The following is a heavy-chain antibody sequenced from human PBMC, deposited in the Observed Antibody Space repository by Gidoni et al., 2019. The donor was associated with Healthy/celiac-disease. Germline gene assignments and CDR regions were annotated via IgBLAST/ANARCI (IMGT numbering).Heavy chain of an antibody. Sequence: EVQLLESGGGLVQPGGSLSLSCAASVSTFSSYAMSWVRQAPGKGLAWVSAISGSGGSTYYADAVKGRFTISRDKSKNTLYLQRNSLRAEDTAVYYCAKVTGRGYCSGGSCPGAFDIWGQGTMVTVSS. CDR2: ISGSGGST. D-gene: IGHD2-15*01. J-gene: IGHJ3*02. CDR3: AKVTGRGYCSGGSCPGAFDI. V-gene: IGHV3-23*01. CDR1: VSTFSSYA.